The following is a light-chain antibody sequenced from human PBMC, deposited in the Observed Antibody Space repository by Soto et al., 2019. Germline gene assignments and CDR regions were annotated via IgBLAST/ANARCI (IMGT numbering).Light chain of an antibody. J-gene: IGKJ1*01. CDR2: GAS. CDR3: QQCGSSSWT. CDR1: QSVSSSY. V-gene: IGKV3-20*01. Sequence: ESVLTQSPGTLSLSPGEKATLSCRASQSVSSSYLAWYQQKPGQAPRLLIYGASSRATGIPDRFSGSGSGTDFTLTVSRLEPEDFAVYYCQQCGSSSWTFGQGTKVEIK.